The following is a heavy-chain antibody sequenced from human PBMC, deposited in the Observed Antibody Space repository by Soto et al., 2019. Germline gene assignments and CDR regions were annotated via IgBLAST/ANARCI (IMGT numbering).Heavy chain of an antibody. V-gene: IGHV3-21*01. D-gene: IGHD6-19*01. CDR1: GFTFSSYT. J-gene: IGHJ5*02. CDR3: ARVGAVAGPNWFDP. Sequence: GSLRLSCAASGFTFSSYTMNWVRQAPGKGLEWVSSISSSSTYIYYADSVKGRFTISRDNAKNSLYLQMNSLRADDTGVYYCARVGAVAGPNWFDPWGQGTLVTVSS. CDR2: ISSSSTYI.